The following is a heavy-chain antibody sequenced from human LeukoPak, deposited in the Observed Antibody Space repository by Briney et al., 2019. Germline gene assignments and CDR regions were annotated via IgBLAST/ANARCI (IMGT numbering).Heavy chain of an antibody. D-gene: IGHD3-9*01. J-gene: IGHJ4*02. CDR3: AKPRLRYFDWLSSLDY. CDR1: GFTFSSYG. CDR2: IRYDGSNK. V-gene: IGHV3-30*02. Sequence: GGSLRLSCAASGFTFSSYGMRWVRQAPGKGLEWVAFIRYDGSNKYYADSVKGRFTISRDNSKNTLYLQMNSLRAEDTAVYYCAKPRLRYFDWLSSLDYWGQGTLVTVSS.